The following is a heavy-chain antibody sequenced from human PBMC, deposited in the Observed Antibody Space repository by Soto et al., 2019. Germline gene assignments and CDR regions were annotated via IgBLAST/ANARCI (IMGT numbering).Heavy chain of an antibody. J-gene: IGHJ4*02. V-gene: IGHV1-46*01. Sequence: SVKFSCKASGYAFTSYYMHWVRQAPGQGLEWMGIINPSGGSTSYAQKFQGRVTMTRDTSTSTVYMELSSLRSEDTAVYYCARDPPVVTPGFDYWGQGTLVTVSS. D-gene: IGHD2-21*02. CDR1: GYAFTSYY. CDR3: ARDPPVVTPGFDY. CDR2: INPSGGST.